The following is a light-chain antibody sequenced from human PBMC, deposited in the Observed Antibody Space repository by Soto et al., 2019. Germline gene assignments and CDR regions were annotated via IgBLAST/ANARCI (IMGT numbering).Light chain of an antibody. J-gene: IGKJ5*01. V-gene: IGKV1-27*01. CDR2: DAS. CDR3: QKYSSVIT. Sequence: DIEMTQSPSSLSASVGDRVTITCRASQGIRNFLAWYQQKPGKVPKLLISDASTLESGVPSRFSGSGSGTDFTLTITSLQPEDVATYYCQKYSSVITFGQGTRVEIK. CDR1: QGIRNF.